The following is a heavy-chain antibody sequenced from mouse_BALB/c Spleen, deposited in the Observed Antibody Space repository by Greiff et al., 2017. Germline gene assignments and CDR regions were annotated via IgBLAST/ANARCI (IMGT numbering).Heavy chain of an antibody. D-gene: IGHD2-1*01. Sequence: EVKLMESGGGLVKPGGSLKLSCAASGFTFSSYAMSWVRQTPEKRLEWVATISSGGSYTYYPDSVKGRFTISRDNAKNTLYLQMSSLRSEDTAMYYCARHEGNYNYAMDYWGQGTSVTVSS. J-gene: IGHJ4*01. CDR3: ARHEGNYNYAMDY. CDR2: ISSGGSYT. CDR1: GFTFSSYA. V-gene: IGHV5-9-3*01.